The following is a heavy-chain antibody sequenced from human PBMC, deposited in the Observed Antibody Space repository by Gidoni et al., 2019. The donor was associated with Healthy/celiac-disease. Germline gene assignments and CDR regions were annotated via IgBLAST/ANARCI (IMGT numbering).Heavy chain of an antibody. V-gene: IGHV3-30-3*01. D-gene: IGHD5-18*01. CDR3: AREPSVGYSYGSYYFDY. J-gene: IGHJ4*02. Sequence: QVQLVESGGGVVQPGRSLRLSCAASGFTFSRYAMHWVRQAPVKGLEWVAVISDDGSNKYDADSVKGRFTISRDNSKNTLYLQMNSLRAEDTAVYYCAREPSVGYSYGSYYFDYWGQGTLVTVSS. CDR2: ISDDGSNK. CDR1: GFTFSRYA.